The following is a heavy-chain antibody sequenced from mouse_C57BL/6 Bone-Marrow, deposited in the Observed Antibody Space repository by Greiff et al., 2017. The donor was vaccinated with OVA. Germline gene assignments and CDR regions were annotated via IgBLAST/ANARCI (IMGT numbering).Heavy chain of an antibody. CDR3: ARVVYDGYAFAY. CDR2: IRDGGSYT. Sequence: EVMLVESGGGLVKPGGSLKLSCAASGFTFSSYAMSWVRQTPEKRLEWVATIRDGGSYTYYPDNVKGRFTISRDNAKNNLYLQMSHLKSEDTAMYYCARVVYDGYAFAYWGQGTLVTVSA. CDR1: GFTFSSYA. D-gene: IGHD2-3*01. V-gene: IGHV5-4*03. J-gene: IGHJ3*01.